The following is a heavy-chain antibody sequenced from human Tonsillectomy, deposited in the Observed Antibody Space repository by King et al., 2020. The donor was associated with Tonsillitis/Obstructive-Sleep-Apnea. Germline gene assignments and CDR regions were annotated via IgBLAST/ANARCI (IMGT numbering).Heavy chain of an antibody. CDR2: INHSGST. V-gene: IGHV4-34*01. CDR1: GGSFSGYY. Sequence: VQLQQWGAGLLKPSETLSLTCAVYGGSFSGYYWSWIRQPPGKGLEWIGEINHSGSTYYSPSLKSRVTISLDTSKNQFSLNLSSVTAADTAVYYWARAPRNDCSGGVCYSWWFDPWGQGTLVTVSS. CDR3: ARAPRNDCSGGVCYSWWFDP. D-gene: IGHD2-15*01. J-gene: IGHJ5*02.